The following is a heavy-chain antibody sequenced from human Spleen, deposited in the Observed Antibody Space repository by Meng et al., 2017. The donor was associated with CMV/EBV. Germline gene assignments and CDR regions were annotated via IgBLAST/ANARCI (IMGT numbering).Heavy chain of an antibody. CDR2: INPSGGST. Sequence: ASVKVSCKASGYTFTSYYMHWVRQAPGQGLEWMGIINPSGGSTSYARKFQGRVTMTRDTSTSTVYMELRSLRSDDTAVYYCACDFGYCSSTSCYPPHGMDVWGQGTTVTVSS. J-gene: IGHJ6*02. CDR1: GYTFTSYY. CDR3: ACDFGYCSSTSCYPPHGMDV. V-gene: IGHV1-46*01. D-gene: IGHD2-2*01.